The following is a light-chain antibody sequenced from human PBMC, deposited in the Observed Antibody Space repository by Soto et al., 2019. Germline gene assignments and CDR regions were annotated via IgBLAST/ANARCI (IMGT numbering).Light chain of an antibody. J-gene: IGKJ5*01. CDR3: QQRSNWPVT. Sequence: EIVLTQSPATLSLSPGERATFSCRASQSVSSYLAWYQQKPGQAPRLLIYDASNRATGIPARFSGWGSGTDFTLAISSLEPEDFAVYYCQQRSNWPVTVGQGTRLEIK. CDR2: DAS. CDR1: QSVSSY. V-gene: IGKV3-11*01.